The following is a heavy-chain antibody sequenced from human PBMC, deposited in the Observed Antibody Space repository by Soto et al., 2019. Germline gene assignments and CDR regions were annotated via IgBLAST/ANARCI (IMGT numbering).Heavy chain of an antibody. CDR1: GYTFTSYD. CDR3: ARAGYYDFWSGSWGV. D-gene: IGHD3-3*01. V-gene: IGHV1-8*01. CDR2: MNPNSGNT. Sequence: ASVKVSCKASGYTFTSYDSNWVRQATGQGLEWMGWMNPNSGNTGYAQKFQGRVTMTRNTSISTAYMELSSLRSEDTAVYYCARAGYYDFWSGSWGVWGQGTTVTVSS. J-gene: IGHJ6*02.